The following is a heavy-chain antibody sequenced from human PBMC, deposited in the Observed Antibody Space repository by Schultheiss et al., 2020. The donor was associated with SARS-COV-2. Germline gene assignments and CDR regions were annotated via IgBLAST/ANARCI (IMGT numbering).Heavy chain of an antibody. V-gene: IGHV3-64*04. CDR1: GFTFRSYW. CDR2: ISSNGGST. Sequence: GESLKISCTASGFTFRSYWMHWVRQAPGKGLEYVSAISSNGGSTYYADSVKGRFTISRDNAKNSLYLQMNSLRDEDTAVYYCARESRYYYDSSGAVDVWGQGTTVTVSS. J-gene: IGHJ6*02. D-gene: IGHD3-22*01. CDR3: ARESRYYYDSSGAVDV.